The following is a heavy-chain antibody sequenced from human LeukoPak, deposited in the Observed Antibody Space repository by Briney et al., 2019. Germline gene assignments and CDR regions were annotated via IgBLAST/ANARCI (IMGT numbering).Heavy chain of an antibody. J-gene: IGHJ4*02. Sequence: PGGSLRLSCTASGFNFGGYAINWVRQAPGQGLEWVGFIRSKALYGTREYAASVEARFTISRDDSKAIAYLKMNTLKTEHTAAYYCARANVNSYAPDYWGQGTLVTVSS. CDR2: IRSKALYGTR. D-gene: IGHD2-2*01. CDR3: ARANVNSYAPDY. CDR1: GFNFGGYA. V-gene: IGHV3-49*04.